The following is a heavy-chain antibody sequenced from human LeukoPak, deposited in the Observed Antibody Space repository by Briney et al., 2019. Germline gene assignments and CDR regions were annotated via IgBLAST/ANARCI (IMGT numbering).Heavy chain of an antibody. CDR2: IYPGDSDT. J-gene: IGHJ3*02. CDR1: GYSFTSHW. CDR3: ASSRGTNSPDAFDI. V-gene: IGHV5-51*01. Sequence: KVGESLKISCKGSGYSFTSHWIGWVRQMPGKGLEWMGIIYPGDSDTRYSPSFRGQVTISADKSISTAYLQWSSLKASDTAMYYCASSRGTNSPDAFDIWGQGTMVTVSS. D-gene: IGHD4-23*01.